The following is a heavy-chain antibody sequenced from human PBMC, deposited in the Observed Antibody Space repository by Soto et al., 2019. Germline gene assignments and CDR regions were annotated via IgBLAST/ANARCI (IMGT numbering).Heavy chain of an antibody. V-gene: IGHV3-66*01. CDR1: RFAVSDNY. CDR3: ATSTITLPH. J-gene: IGHJ4*02. D-gene: IGHD5-12*01. CDR2: IYSGGTT. Sequence: EVHLVESGGGLVQPGGSLRLSCAASRFAVSDNYMSWVRQAPGKGLEFVSLIYSGGTTSYADSVKGRFTISRDNSKNTLYLQMNTLRAEDTAVYYCATSTITLPHWGQGTLVTVSS.